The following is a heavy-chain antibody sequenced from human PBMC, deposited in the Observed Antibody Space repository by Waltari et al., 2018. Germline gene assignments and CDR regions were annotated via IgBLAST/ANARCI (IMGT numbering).Heavy chain of an antibody. V-gene: IGHV6-1*01. D-gene: IGHD3-10*01. Sequence: QVQLQQSGPGLVKPSQTLSLPGAISGNSVASNSAAWHWSRQSPSRGLEWLGRTYYRSKWYNDYAVSVKSRITINPDTSKNQFSLQLNSVTPEDTAVYYCASSGEGDWFDPWGQGTLVTVSS. CDR3: ASSGEGDWFDP. CDR2: TYYRSKWYN. CDR1: GNSVASNSAA. J-gene: IGHJ5*02.